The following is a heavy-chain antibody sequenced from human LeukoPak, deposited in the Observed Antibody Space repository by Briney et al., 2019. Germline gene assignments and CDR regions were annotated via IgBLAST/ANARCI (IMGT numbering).Heavy chain of an antibody. D-gene: IGHD2-2*02. Sequence: PGGSLRLSCAASGFTFSDHYMSWIRQAPGKGLEWVSYISSSSSYTNYADSVKGRFTIPRDNAKNSLYLQMNSLRAEDAAVYYCARDLPIYYYGMDVWGKGTTVTVSS. CDR2: ISSSSSYT. CDR1: GFTFSDHY. J-gene: IGHJ6*04. CDR3: ARDLPIYYYGMDV. V-gene: IGHV3-11*06.